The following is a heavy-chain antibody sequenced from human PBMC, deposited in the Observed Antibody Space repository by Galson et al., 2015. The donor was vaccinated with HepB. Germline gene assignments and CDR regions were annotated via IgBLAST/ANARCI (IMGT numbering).Heavy chain of an antibody. D-gene: IGHD3-10*01. J-gene: IGHJ6*02. CDR2: IYSGGST. CDR3: ARNYGSGSYYYFGMDV. CDR1: GFTVSSNY. Sequence: SLRLSCAASGFTVSSNYMSWVRQAPGKGLEWVSVIYSGGSTYYADSVKGRFTISRDSSKNTLYLQMNSLRAEDTAVYCCARNYGSGSYYYFGMDVWGQGTTVTVSS. V-gene: IGHV3-66*01.